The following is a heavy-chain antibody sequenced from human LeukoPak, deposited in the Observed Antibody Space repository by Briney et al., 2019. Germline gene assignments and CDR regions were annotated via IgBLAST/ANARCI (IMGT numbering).Heavy chain of an antibody. CDR1: GFTFSSYS. CDR2: ITASSTAI. D-gene: IGHD3-9*01. Sequence: GGSLRLSCAASGFTFSSYSMNWVRQAPGKGLEWVSSITASSTAIYSADSVKGRFTISRDNAKNFLYLQMNSLRAEDTAVYYCARTYYDILTGYNPYFDYWARESWSPSPQ. J-gene: IGHJ4*02. V-gene: IGHV3-21*01. CDR3: ARTYYDILTGYNPYFDY.